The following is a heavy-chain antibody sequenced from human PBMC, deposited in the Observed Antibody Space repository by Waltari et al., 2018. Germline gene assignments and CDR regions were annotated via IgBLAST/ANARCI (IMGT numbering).Heavy chain of an antibody. D-gene: IGHD1-26*01. Sequence: QVQLQESGPGLVKPSETLSLTCTDSGGSISSHYWSWIRQPPGKGLEWIGYIYYSGSTNYNPSLKSRVTISVDTSKNQFSLKLSSVTAADTAVYYCASLVGATGFFDYWGQGTLVTVSS. CDR3: ASLVGATGFFDY. CDR1: GGSISSHY. CDR2: IYYSGST. V-gene: IGHV4-59*11. J-gene: IGHJ4*02.